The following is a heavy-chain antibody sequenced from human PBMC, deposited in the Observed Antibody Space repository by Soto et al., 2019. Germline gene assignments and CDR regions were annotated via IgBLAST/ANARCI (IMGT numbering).Heavy chain of an antibody. CDR1: GGSISSGGYY. CDR3: ARDLASIYDYVWGSPFRY. D-gene: IGHD3-16*01. J-gene: IGHJ4*02. CDR2: IYYSGST. Sequence: PSETLSLTCTVSGGSISSGGYYWSWIRQHPGKGLEWIGYIYYSGSTYYNPSLKSRVTISVDTSKNQFSLKLSSVTAADTAVYYCARDLASIYDYVWGSPFRYWGQGTLVTVSS. V-gene: IGHV4-31*03.